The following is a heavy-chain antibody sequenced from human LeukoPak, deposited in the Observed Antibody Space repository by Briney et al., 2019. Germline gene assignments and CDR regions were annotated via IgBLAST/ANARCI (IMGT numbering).Heavy chain of an antibody. V-gene: IGHV3-23*01. J-gene: IGHJ4*02. CDR1: GFTFSSYG. CDR2: ISGRGGGT. Sequence: GGSLRLSCAASGFTFSSYGMSWVRQAPGKGLEWVSDISGRGGGTYYADSAKGRFTISRDNSKNTLYLQINSLRAEDTAVYYCAKSQGGYYDYWGQGNLLTVSS. CDR3: AKSQGGYYDY.